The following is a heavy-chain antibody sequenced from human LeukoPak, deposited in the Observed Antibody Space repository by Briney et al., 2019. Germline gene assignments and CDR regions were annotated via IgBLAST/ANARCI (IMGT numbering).Heavy chain of an antibody. D-gene: IGHD6-19*01. V-gene: IGHV4-59*01. CDR3: AREVNGLDY. J-gene: IGHJ4*02. CDR1: GGSISSYN. CDR2: IYYSGST. Sequence: PSETLSLTCTVSGGSISSYNWCWIRQPPGQGLERIGYIYYSGSTNYNHSLNSQVTISIDTSTNQFSLKLSSMTAADTSVYYCAREVNGLDYWGQGTLVTVSS.